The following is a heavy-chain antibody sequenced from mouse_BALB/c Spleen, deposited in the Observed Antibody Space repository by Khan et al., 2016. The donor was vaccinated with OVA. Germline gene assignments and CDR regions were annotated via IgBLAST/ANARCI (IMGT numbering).Heavy chain of an antibody. J-gene: IGHJ4*01. CDR3: ARQNYYGYAMDY. CDR1: GYSITSNYA. V-gene: IGHV3-2*02. CDR2: ISYSGST. D-gene: IGHD1-1*01. Sequence: EVQLQESGPGLVKPSQSLSLTCTVTGYSITSNYAWNWIRQFPGNKLEWMGYISYSGSTSYNPSLKSRISITRDTSESQFFLQLNSVTTEDTATYYCARQNYYGYAMDYWGQGTSVTVSS.